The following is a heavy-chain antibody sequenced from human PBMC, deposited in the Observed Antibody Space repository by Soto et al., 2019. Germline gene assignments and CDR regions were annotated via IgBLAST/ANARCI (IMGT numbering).Heavy chain of an antibody. CDR2: INAGNGNT. Sequence: ASVKVSCKSSGYTFTSYAMHWVRQAPGQRLEWMGWINAGNGNTKYSQKFQGRVTITRDTSASTAYMELSSLRSEDTAVYYCARTVPLRFLEWSHRYGMDVRGQGTTVTVSS. V-gene: IGHV1-3*01. CDR3: ARTVPLRFLEWSHRYGMDV. D-gene: IGHD3-3*01. J-gene: IGHJ6*02. CDR1: GYTFTSYA.